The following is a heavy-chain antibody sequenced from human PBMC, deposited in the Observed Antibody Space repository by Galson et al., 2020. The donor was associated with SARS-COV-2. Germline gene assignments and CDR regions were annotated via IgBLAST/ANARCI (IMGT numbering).Heavy chain of an antibody. CDR3: AREGYCSSTSCYRDAFDI. CDR1: GGSISSGGYS. D-gene: IGHD2-2*02. V-gene: IGHV4-30-2*01. CDR2: IYHSGST. J-gene: IGHJ3*02. Sequence: SETLSLTCAVSGGSISSGGYSWSWIRQPPGKGLEWIGYIYHSGSTYYNPSLKSRVTISVDRSKNQFSLKLSSVTAADTAVYYCAREGYCSSTSCYRDAFDIWGQGTMVTVSS.